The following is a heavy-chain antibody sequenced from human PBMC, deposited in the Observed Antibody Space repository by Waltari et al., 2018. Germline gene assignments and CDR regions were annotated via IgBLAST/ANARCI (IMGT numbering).Heavy chain of an antibody. D-gene: IGHD3-22*01. J-gene: IGHJ3*02. V-gene: IGHV3-7*01. Sequence: EVQLVESGGGLVKPGGSLRLLSSATGFNLCDYWMSWVRQAPGKGPEWLANIKKDGGEEYYVDSVRGRFTISRDNAKNSLYLQMDSLRPEDTAVYYCARDQWFGFDIWGQGTMVTVSS. CDR3: ARDQWFGFDI. CDR1: GFNLCDYW. CDR2: IKKDGGEE.